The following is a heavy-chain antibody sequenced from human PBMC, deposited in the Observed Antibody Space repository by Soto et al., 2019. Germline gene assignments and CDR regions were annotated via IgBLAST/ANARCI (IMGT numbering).Heavy chain of an antibody. V-gene: IGHV4-4*07. Sequence: PSDTLSLTCTVSGGSISSYYWSCIRQPAGKGLEWIGRIYTSGSTNYNPSPKSRVTMSVDTSKNQFSLKLSSVTAADTAVYYCARAEHYYGSGSYYKTYYYDGMDVWGQGTTVT. J-gene: IGHJ6*02. CDR1: GGSISSYY. CDR3: ARAEHYYGSGSYYKTYYYDGMDV. CDR2: IYTSGST. D-gene: IGHD3-10*01.